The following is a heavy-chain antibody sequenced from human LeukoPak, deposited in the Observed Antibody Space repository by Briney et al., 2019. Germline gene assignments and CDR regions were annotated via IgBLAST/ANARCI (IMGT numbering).Heavy chain of an antibody. CDR3: ARQTTVTTQSDY. CDR1: GYIFSNYW. V-gene: IGHV5-10-1*01. Sequence: GESLRISRKGSGYIFSNYWISWVRQMPGKGLEWMGRIDPIDSYTNYSPSFQGHVTMSVDKSTSTAYLQWSSLKASDTAMYYCARQTTVTTQSDYWGQGTLVTVSS. CDR2: IDPIDSYT. D-gene: IGHD4-17*01. J-gene: IGHJ4*02.